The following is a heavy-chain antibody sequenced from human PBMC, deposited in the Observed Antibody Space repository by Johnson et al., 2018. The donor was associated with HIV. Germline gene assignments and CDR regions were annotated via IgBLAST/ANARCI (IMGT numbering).Heavy chain of an antibody. Sequence: EVQLVESGGGLVQPGGSLRLSCAASGFTFSSYWMSWVLQAPGKGLEWVANIKQDGSEKYYVDSVKGRFTISRDNAKNSLYLQMNSLRAEDTAVYYCARAIAADGTVGVDAFDIWGQGTMVTVSS. J-gene: IGHJ3*02. CDR2: IKQDGSEK. V-gene: IGHV3-7*01. CDR3: ARAIAADGTVGVDAFDI. CDR1: GFTFSSYW. D-gene: IGHD6-13*01.